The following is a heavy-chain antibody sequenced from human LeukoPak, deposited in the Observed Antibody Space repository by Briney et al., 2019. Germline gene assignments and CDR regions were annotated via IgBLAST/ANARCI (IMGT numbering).Heavy chain of an antibody. CDR1: GFTFSSYG. CDR2: IRYDGSNK. CDR3: AHIVGATRERNYFDY. J-gene: IGHJ4*02. V-gene: IGHV3-30*02. Sequence: AGGSLRLSCAASGFTFSSYGMHWVRQAPGKGLEWVAFIRYDGSNKYYADSVKGRFTISRDNSKNTLYLQMNSLRAEDTAVYYCAHIVGATRERNYFDYWGQGTLVTVSS. D-gene: IGHD1-26*01.